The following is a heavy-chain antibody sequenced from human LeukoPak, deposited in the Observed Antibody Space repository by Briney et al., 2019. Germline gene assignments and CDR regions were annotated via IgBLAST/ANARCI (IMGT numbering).Heavy chain of an antibody. V-gene: IGHV4-31*03. CDR3: VRASTQEISLGPGYFDY. D-gene: IGHD3-16*02. J-gene: IGHJ4*02. CDR1: GGSISSGGYY. Sequence: PSETLSLTCTVSGGSISSGGYYWSWLRQHPGEGLEFIGYVYYTGSTYYNPSLKSRVTISGDASKNQFSLKLSSVTAADTAVYYCVRASTQEISLGPGYFDYWGQGTPVTVSS. CDR2: VYYTGST.